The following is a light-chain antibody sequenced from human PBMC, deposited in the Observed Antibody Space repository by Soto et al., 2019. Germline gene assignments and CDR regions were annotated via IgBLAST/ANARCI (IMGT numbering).Light chain of an antibody. V-gene: IGKV3-11*01. CDR3: QQYSKWPPRYT. CDR1: QSVSSY. CDR2: DAS. J-gene: IGKJ2*01. Sequence: EIVLTQSPGTPSLSPGERATLSCRASQSVSSYLAWYQQKPGQAPRLLIYDASNRATGIPARFSGSGSGTDFSLTISSLQSEDFAIYFCQQYSKWPPRYTFGQGTKVDIK.